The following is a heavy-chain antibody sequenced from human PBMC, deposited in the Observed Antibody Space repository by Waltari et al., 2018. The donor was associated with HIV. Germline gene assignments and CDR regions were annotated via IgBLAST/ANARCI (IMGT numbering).Heavy chain of an antibody. Sequence: HLQQSGPTVVEASGTLSLTCTAADPSIIAYYWGWVRQAPGKGIEWLGTVQFSDRPNVNPALRHRLNVTLDVAHNEILLTLTSLTAADTAVYYCARRVYLRGGWFDPWGPGTQVTV. CDR1: DPSIIAYY. CDR2: VQFSDRP. D-gene: IGHD2-8*01. V-gene: IGHV4-59*08. CDR3: ARRVYLRGGWFDP. J-gene: IGHJ5*02.